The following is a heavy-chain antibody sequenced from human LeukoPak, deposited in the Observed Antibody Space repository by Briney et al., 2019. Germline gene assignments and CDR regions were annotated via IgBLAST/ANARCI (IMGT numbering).Heavy chain of an antibody. CDR3: ARGDTAYYYYYGMDV. CDR2: IYYSGST. J-gene: IGHJ6*02. D-gene: IGHD5-18*01. CDR1: GGSFSSYY. Sequence: SETLSLTCAVYGGSFSSYYWSWIRQPPGKGLEWIGYIYYSGSTNYNPSLKSRVTISVDTSKNQFSLKLSSVTAADTAVYYCARGDTAYYYYYGMDVWGQGTTVTVSS. V-gene: IGHV4-59*01.